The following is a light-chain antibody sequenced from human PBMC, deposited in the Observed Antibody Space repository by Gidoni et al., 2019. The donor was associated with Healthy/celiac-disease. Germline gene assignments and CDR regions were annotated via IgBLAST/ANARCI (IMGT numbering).Light chain of an antibody. CDR1: QSISSY. Sequence: DIQMTQSPSSLSASVGDRVTITCRASQSISSYLNWYQQKPGKAPKLLIYAASSLQSGVPSRFSGSGSGTDFTLTISSLQPEDFATYYCQQSYSTRFTFGPXTKVDIK. CDR3: QQSYSTRFT. V-gene: IGKV1-39*01. J-gene: IGKJ3*01. CDR2: AAS.